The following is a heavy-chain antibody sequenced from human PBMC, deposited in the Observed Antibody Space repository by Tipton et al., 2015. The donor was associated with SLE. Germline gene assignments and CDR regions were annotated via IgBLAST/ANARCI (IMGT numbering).Heavy chain of an antibody. CDR3: ARGGIGGYAGYDRAYDI. J-gene: IGHJ3*02. V-gene: IGHV5-51*03. CDR2: IYPGDSDT. D-gene: IGHD5-12*01. CDR1: GDSFSNYW. Sequence: QLVQSGAEVKKPGESLKISCKISGDSFSNYWIAWVRQMPGKGLEWMGIIYPGDSDTRYSPSIQGQVTISVDKAISTAYLQWTSLKTSDSAMYYCARGGIGGYAGYDRAYDIWGQGTKVTVSS.